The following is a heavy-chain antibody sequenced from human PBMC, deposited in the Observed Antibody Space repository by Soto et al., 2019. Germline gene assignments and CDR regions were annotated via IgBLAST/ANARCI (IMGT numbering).Heavy chain of an antibody. CDR3: VRIYRDYYGSGSSIDY. Sequence: QVTLKESGPVLVKPTETLTLTCTVSGFSLSNSRMGVSWIRQPPGKALEWLAHIFSNDEKSYSTSLRSRLTISEATHKNXVVLTMTNMDPVDTATYYCVRIYRDYYGSGSSIDYWGQGTQVTVSS. CDR2: IFSNDEK. CDR1: GFSLSNSRMG. V-gene: IGHV2-26*01. J-gene: IGHJ4*02. D-gene: IGHD3-10*01.